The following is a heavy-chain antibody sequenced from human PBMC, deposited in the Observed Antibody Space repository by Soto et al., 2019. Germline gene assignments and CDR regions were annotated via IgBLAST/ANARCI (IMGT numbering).Heavy chain of an antibody. Sequence: GGSLRLSCAASGFTFSSYWMSWVRQAPGKGLEWVANIKQDGSEKYYVDSVKGRFTISRDNAKNSLYLQMNSLRAEDTAVYYCARGPHYYDSSGYPNWFDPWGREPWSPSPQ. CDR2: IKQDGSEK. CDR3: ARGPHYYDSSGYPNWFDP. J-gene: IGHJ5*02. D-gene: IGHD3-22*01. CDR1: GFTFSSYW. V-gene: IGHV3-7*03.